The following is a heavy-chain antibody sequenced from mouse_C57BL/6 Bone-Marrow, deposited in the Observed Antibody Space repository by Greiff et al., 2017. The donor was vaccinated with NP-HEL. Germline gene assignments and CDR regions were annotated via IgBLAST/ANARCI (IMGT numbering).Heavy chain of an antibody. D-gene: IGHD1-3*01. CDR2: IYPRSGNT. J-gene: IGHJ2*01. CDR3: ARGGVEEYYFDY. CDR1: GYTFTSYG. Sequence: QVQLQQSGAELARPGASVKLSCKASGYTFTSYGISWVKQRTGQGLEWIGEIYPRSGNTYYNEKFKGKATLTVDKSSSTAYMELRSLTSEDSAVYFCARGGVEEYYFDYWGQGTTLTVSS. V-gene: IGHV1-81*01.